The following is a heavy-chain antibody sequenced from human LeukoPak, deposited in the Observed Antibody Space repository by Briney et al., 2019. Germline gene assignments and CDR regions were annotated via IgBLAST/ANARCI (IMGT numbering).Heavy chain of an antibody. CDR1: GFTFSSYE. CDR2: ISSSGSTI. CDR3: ARDASRRVGATIPGFDY. J-gene: IGHJ4*02. V-gene: IGHV3-48*03. Sequence: GGSLRLSCAASGFTFSSYEMNWVRQAPGKGLGWVSYISSSGSTIYYADSVKGRFTISRDNAKNSLYLQMNSLRAEDTAVYYCARDASRRVGATIPGFDYWGQGTLVTVSS. D-gene: IGHD1-26*01.